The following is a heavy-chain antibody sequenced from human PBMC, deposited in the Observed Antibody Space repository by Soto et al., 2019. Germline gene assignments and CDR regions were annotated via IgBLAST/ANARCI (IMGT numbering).Heavy chain of an antibody. CDR1: GGSISSFY. D-gene: IGHD2-15*01. J-gene: IGHJ5*02. CDR3: ARSETTYCSGGGCYYNWFDP. V-gene: IGHV4-59*08. Sequence: SETLSLTCTVSGGSISSFYWSWIRQPPGKGLEWIGSIFYSGSTNYNPSLKSRVTISVDTSKNQFSLKLYSVTAADTAVYYCARSETTYCSGGGCYYNWFDPWGQGTLVTVSS. CDR2: IFYSGST.